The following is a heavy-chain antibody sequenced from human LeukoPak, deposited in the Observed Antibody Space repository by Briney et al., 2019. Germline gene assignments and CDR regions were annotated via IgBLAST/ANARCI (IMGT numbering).Heavy chain of an antibody. J-gene: IGHJ6*03. Sequence: ASVKVSCKASGYTFTSYAMHWVRQAPGQRLEWMGWSNAGNGNTKYSQEFQGRVTITRDTSASTAYMELSSLRSEDTAVYYCARILFGYSRSWWIMDVWGKGTTVTVSS. CDR2: SNAGNGNT. V-gene: IGHV1-3*02. CDR1: GYTFTSYA. D-gene: IGHD6-13*01. CDR3: ARILFGYSRSWWIMDV.